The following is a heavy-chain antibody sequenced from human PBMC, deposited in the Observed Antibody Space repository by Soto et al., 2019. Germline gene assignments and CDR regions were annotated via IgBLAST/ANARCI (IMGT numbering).Heavy chain of an antibody. D-gene: IGHD3-16*02. CDR3: ARGKPTYYDYVWGSYRPTPFDY. Sequence: GGSLRLSCAASGFIFTSYSMVWVRQAPGKGLEWVSSISSRSDSIYYADSVKGRFTISRDNAQNSLYLQMNSLRAEDTAVYYCARGKPTYYDYVWGSYRPTPFDYWGQGTLVTVSS. CDR2: ISSRSDSI. J-gene: IGHJ4*02. CDR1: GFIFTSYS. V-gene: IGHV3-21*01.